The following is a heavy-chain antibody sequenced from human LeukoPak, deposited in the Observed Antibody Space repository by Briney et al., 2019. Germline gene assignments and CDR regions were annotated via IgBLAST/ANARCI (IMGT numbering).Heavy chain of an antibody. J-gene: IGHJ4*02. V-gene: IGHV3-30*02. CDR1: GFTFSSYG. D-gene: IGHD6-13*01. CDR2: IRYDGSNK. Sequence: GGSLRLSCAASGFTFSSYGMHWVRQAPGKGLEWVTFIRYDGSNKYYADSVKGRFTISRDNSKNTLYLQMNSLRAEDTAVYYCAKEEEIAAAGPFDYWGQGTLVTVSS. CDR3: AKEEEIAAAGPFDY.